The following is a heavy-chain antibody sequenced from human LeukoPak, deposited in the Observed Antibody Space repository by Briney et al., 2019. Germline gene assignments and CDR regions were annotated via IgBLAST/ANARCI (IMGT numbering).Heavy chain of an antibody. V-gene: IGHV1-18*01. Sequence: ASVKVSCKASGYTFTGYGISWVRQAPGQGLEWMGWISAYNGNTNYAQKLQGRVTMTTDTSTSTAYMELRSLRSDDTAVYYCARDRITGTTFPFDYWGQGTLVTVSS. J-gene: IGHJ4*02. CDR3: ARDRITGTTFPFDY. CDR1: GYTFTGYG. D-gene: IGHD1-7*01. CDR2: ISAYNGNT.